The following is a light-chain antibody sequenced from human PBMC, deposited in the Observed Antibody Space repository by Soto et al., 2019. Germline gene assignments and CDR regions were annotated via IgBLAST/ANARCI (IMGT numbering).Light chain of an antibody. CDR1: SSDVGSYNL. CDR2: EVS. CDR3: CSYAGSSTSLYV. J-gene: IGLJ1*01. V-gene: IGLV2-23*02. Sequence: QSVLTQPASVSGSPGRSITISCTGTSSDVGSYNLVSWYQQHPGKAPKLMIYEVSKRPSGVSNRFSGSKSGNTASLTISGLQAGDEADYYCCSYAGSSTSLYVFGTGTKVTVL.